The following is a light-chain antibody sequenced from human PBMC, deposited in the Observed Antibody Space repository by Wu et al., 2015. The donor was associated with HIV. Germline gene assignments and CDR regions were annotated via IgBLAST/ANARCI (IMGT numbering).Light chain of an antibody. CDR2: GAS. J-gene: IGKJ4*01. CDR1: QGVNSR. CDR3: QQYTYWPT. Sequence: EIVMTQSPATLSLSPGERATLSCRASQGVNSRLAWYQQKPGQAPRLLISGASTRATGIPARFTGSGSGTEFTLTISSLQSEDFAVYYCQQYTYWPTFGGGTKVEIK. V-gene: IGKV3-15*01.